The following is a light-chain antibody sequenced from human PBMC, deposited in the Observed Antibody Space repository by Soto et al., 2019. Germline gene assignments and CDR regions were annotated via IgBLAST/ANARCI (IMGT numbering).Light chain of an antibody. CDR2: AIS. CDR1: RTISSSY. Sequence: EIVLTQSPGTRSLSPGQRATLSCRASRTISSSYLAWYQQKPGQPPRLLMYAISDRATGIPDRFRGSGSGTDFTLTITRLEPEDFAVYYCQQYDDLPRTFGQGTKVDIK. J-gene: IGKJ1*01. V-gene: IGKV3-20*01. CDR3: QQYDDLPRT.